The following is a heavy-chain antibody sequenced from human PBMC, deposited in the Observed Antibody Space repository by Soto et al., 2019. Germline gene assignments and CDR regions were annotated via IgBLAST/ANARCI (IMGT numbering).Heavy chain of an antibody. CDR1: GGSISSYY. J-gene: IGHJ4*02. D-gene: IGHD2-2*01. CDR3: ARVSYCSSTSCSRFDY. V-gene: IGHV4-59*01. Sequence: SETLSLTYTVSGGSISSYYWSWIRQPPGKGLEWIGYIYYSGSTNYNPSLKSRVTISVDTSKNQFSLKLSSVTAADTAVYYCARVSYCSSTSCSRFDYWGQGTLVTVSS. CDR2: IYYSGST.